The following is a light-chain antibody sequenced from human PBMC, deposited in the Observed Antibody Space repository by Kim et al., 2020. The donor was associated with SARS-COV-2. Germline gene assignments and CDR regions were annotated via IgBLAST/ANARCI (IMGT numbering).Light chain of an antibody. CDR3: CSYAGGFTLV. CDR1: SSDIGSYNL. J-gene: IGLJ1*01. V-gene: IGLV2-23*02. Sequence: QSALTQPASLSGSPGQSITISCTGTSSDIGSYNLVSWYQHHPDKAPKLMIFEVNKRPSGVSNRFSGSKSGNTASLTISGLQAEDEADYYCCSYAGGFTLVFGTGPQLTVL. CDR2: EVN.